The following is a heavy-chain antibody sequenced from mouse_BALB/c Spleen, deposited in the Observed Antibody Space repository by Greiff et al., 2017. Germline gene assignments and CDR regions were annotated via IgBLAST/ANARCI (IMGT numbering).Heavy chain of an antibody. CDR2: ISNGGGST. J-gene: IGHJ1*01. D-gene: IGHD3-3*01. CDR3: ARQLDTRWYFDV. V-gene: IGHV5-12-2*01. Sequence: DVMLVESGGGLVQPGGSLKLSCAASGFTFRSYNMSWVRQTPEKRLEWVAYISNGGGSTYYPDTVKGRFTISRDNAKNTLYLQMSSLKSEDTAMYYCARQLDTRWYFDVWGAGTTVTVSS. CDR1: GFTFRSYN.